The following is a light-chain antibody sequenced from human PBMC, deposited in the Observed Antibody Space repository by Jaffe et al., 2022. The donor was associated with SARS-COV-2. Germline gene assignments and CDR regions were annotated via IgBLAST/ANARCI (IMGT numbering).Light chain of an antibody. Sequence: QSALTQPASVSGSPGQSITISCTGTSSDIATYNYVSWYQQHPGKAPKLMIYHVNYRPSGVSNRFSGSKSGNTASLTISGLQAEDEADYYCNSYTSSSTWVFGGGTRLTVL. J-gene: IGLJ3*02. CDR3: NSYTSSSTWV. CDR2: HVN. CDR1: SSDIATYNY. V-gene: IGLV2-14*01.